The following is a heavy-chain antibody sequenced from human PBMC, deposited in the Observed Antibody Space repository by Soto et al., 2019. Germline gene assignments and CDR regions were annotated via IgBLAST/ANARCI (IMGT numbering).Heavy chain of an antibody. CDR2: VNPNNGDT. CDR1: GYTFSNYA. J-gene: IGHJ4*02. V-gene: IGHV1-8*01. D-gene: IGHD3-10*01. Sequence: QVQLVQSGAELKKPGASVKVSCKASGYTFSNYAMNWVRQATGQGPEWIGWVNPNNGDTGYAQKFQGRVTLTTALSTSTASAELTSVRSADTAIYYWAKVSRKGSAIDFEYWGQGTRITVSS. CDR3: AKVSRKGSAIDFEY.